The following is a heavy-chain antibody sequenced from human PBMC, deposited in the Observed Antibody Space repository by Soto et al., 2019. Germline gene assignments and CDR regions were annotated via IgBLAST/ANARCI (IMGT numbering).Heavy chain of an antibody. J-gene: IGHJ5*02. Sequence: QVQLVQSGAEVKKPGSSVKVSCKASGGTFSSYAISWVRQAPGQGLEWMGGIIPIFGTANYAQKFQGRVTINADKSTSTAYMELSSLRAEDTAVYYCARDLLDCSSTSCYSGQTGFDPWGQGTLVTVSS. V-gene: IGHV1-69*06. CDR3: ARDLLDCSSTSCYSGQTGFDP. D-gene: IGHD2-2*01. CDR2: IIPIFGTA. CDR1: GGTFSSYA.